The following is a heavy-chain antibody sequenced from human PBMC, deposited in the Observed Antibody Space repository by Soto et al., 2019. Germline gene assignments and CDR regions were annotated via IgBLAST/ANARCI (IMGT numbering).Heavy chain of an antibody. CDR1: GYTFTSYT. J-gene: IGHJ4*02. Sequence: QVQLVQSGAEVEKPGASVKVSCRTSGYTFTSYTVHWVRQAPGQRLEWMGWINAADGDTKYSQRFQGRVTITMDTPARTVYMELSSLTSEDTAVYYCERGLAVAGQVAYWGQGPLVTVSS. CDR3: ERGLAVAGQVAY. V-gene: IGHV1-3*01. CDR2: INAADGDT. D-gene: IGHD6-19*01.